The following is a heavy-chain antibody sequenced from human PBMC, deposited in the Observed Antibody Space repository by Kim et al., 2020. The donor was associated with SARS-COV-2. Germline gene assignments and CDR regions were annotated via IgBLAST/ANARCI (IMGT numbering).Heavy chain of an antibody. CDR3: ARVFTFPDPGEHIVVVTATVPDY. J-gene: IGHJ4*02. Sequence: GGSLRLSCAASGFTFSSYAMHWVRQAPGKGLEWVAVISYDGSNKYYADSVKGRFTISRDNSKNTLYLQMNSLRAEDTAVYYCARVFTFPDPGEHIVVVTATVPDYWGQGTLVTVSS. CDR2: ISYDGSNK. D-gene: IGHD2-21*02. V-gene: IGHV3-30*04. CDR1: GFTFSSYA.